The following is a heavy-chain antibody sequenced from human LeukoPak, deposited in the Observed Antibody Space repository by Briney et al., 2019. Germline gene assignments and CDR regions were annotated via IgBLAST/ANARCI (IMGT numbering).Heavy chain of an antibody. V-gene: IGHV3-30*02. CDR3: AKAPRRYCTNGVCYYFDY. CDR2: IRYDGSNK. CDR1: GFTCSSYG. Sequence: GGSLRLSCAASGFTCSSYGMHWVRQAPGKGLEWVAFIRYDGSNKYYADSVKGRFTISRDNSKNTLYLQMNSLRAEDTAVYYCAKAPRRYCTNGVCYYFDYWGQGTLVTVSS. J-gene: IGHJ4*02. D-gene: IGHD2-8*01.